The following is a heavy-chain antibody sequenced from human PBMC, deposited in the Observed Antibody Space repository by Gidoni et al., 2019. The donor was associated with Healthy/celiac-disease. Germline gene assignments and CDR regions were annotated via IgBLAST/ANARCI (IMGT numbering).Heavy chain of an antibody. Sequence: EVQLVESGGGLVKPGGSLRLSCAASGFTFSSYSMNWVRQAPGKGLEWVSSISSSSSYINYADSVKGRFTISRDNAKNSLYLQMDSLRAEDTAVYYCAREGYSSSVDYWGQGTLVTVSS. V-gene: IGHV3-21*01. CDR2: ISSSSSYI. CDR3: AREGYSSSVDY. J-gene: IGHJ4*02. D-gene: IGHD6-13*01. CDR1: GFTFSSYS.